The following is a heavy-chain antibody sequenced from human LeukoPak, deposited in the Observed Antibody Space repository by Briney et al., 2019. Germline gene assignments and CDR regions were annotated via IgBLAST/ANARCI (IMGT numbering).Heavy chain of an antibody. CDR1: GFTFSNFG. J-gene: IGHJ5*02. V-gene: IGHV3-23*01. CDR3: AKDAVRGRFDP. D-gene: IGHD3-10*01. CDR2: ISGGSDNT. Sequence: PGGSLRLSCEASGFTFSNFGMNWVRQAPGKGLEWVSAISGGSDNTHYADSVKGRFTISRDISKSTVYLQMNSLRAEDTAVYYCAKDAVRGRFDPWGQGTMVTVSS.